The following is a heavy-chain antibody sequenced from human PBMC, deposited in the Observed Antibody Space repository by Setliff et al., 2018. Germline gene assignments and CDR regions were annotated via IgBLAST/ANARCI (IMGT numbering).Heavy chain of an antibody. J-gene: IGHJ6*03. CDR1: GGSINSGSYY. CDR2: IYTSGST. V-gene: IGHV4-61*09. CDR3: ARAISGWYSAHYYYMDV. D-gene: IGHD6-19*01. Sequence: LTCTVSGGSINSGSYYWSFIRQPAGKGLEWIGQIYTSGSTNYNPSLKSRVTISVDTSKDQFSLKLSSVTAADTAVYYCARAISGWYSAHYYYMDVWGKGTTVTVSS.